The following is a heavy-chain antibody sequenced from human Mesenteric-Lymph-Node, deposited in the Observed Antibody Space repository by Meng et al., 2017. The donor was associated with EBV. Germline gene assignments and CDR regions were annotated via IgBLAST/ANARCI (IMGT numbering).Heavy chain of an antibody. CDR2: INHSGST. J-gene: IGHJ4*02. CDR3: ARKEQQLVHYFDY. CDR1: GGSCSGYY. D-gene: IGHD6-13*01. Sequence: VRHKQWGAGRLKPSQTLSLTCAVYGGSCSGYYWSWIRPPPGKGLEWIGEINHSGSTNYNPSLKSRVTISVDTSKNQFSLKLSSVTAADTAVYYCARKEQQLVHYFDYWGQGTLVTVSS. V-gene: IGHV4-34*01.